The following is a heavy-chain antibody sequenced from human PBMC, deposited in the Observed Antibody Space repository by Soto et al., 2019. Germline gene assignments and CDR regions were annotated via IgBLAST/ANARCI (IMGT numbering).Heavy chain of an antibody. D-gene: IGHD6-13*01. CDR1: GGSISSSSYY. Sequence: SETLSLTCTVSGGSISSSSYYWGWIRQPPGKGLEWIGSIYFSGSTHYNVSLTSRATISVDTSRNQFSLKLSSVTATDTAVYYCARHVRGWQLMLDNWGQGSLVTVSS. CDR3: ARHVRGWQLMLDN. CDR2: IYFSGST. J-gene: IGHJ4*02. V-gene: IGHV4-39*01.